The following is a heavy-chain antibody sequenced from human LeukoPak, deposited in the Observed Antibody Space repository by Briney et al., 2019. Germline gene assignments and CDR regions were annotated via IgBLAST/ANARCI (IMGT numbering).Heavy chain of an antibody. Sequence: GSLRLSCAASGFTVISNDMSWVRQAPGKGLEWVSVIYSGGRTFYADSVKGRFTISRDNSKNTLYLQMNSLRAEDTAVYYCAIYDSSGYYNYWGQGTLVTVSS. CDR2: IYSGGRT. CDR1: GFTVISND. J-gene: IGHJ4*02. CDR3: AIYDSSGYYNY. D-gene: IGHD3-22*01. V-gene: IGHV3-53*01.